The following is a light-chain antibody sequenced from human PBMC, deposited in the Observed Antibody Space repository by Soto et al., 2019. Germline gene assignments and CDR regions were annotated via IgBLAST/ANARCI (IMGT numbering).Light chain of an antibody. J-gene: IGKJ4*01. CDR3: QQTNSFPLT. V-gene: IGKV1-39*01. CDR1: QSISTY. CDR2: ATS. Sequence: DIQMTQSPSSLSASVGDRVTITCRASQSISTYLIWYQQKPGKAPKALIYATSRLQSGVPSRFSGSGSGTDFTLTISSLQPEDFATYFCQQTNSFPLTFGGGTKVDI.